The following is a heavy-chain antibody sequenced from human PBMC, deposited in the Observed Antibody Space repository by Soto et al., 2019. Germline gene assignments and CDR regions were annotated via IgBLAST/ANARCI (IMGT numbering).Heavy chain of an antibody. CDR3: ARDAYYYDSSGYFDY. Sequence: GGSLRLSCAASGFTFSSYSMNWVRQAPGKGLEWVSSISSSSSYIYYADSVKGRFTISRDNAKNSLYLQMNSLRAEDTAVYYCARDAYYYDSSGYFDYWGQGTLVTVSS. D-gene: IGHD3-22*01. V-gene: IGHV3-21*01. CDR2: ISSSSSYI. J-gene: IGHJ4*02. CDR1: GFTFSSYS.